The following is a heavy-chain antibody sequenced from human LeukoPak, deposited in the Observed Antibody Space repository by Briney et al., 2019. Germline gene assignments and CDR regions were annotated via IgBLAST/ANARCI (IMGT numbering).Heavy chain of an antibody. CDR2: INHSGST. V-gene: IGHV4-34*01. J-gene: IGHJ4*02. CDR3: ARIRRYCSGGSCYSGLKLGVSYYFDY. Sequence: PSETLSLTCAVYGGSFSGYYWSWIRQPPGKGLEWIGEINHSGSTNYNPSLKSRVTISVDTSKNQFSLKLSSVTAADTAVYYCARIRRYCSGGSCYSGLKLGVSYYFDYWGQGTLVTVSS. D-gene: IGHD2-15*01. CDR1: GGSFSGYY.